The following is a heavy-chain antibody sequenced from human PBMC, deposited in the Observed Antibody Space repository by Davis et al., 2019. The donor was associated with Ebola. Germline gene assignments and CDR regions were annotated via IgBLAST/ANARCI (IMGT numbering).Heavy chain of an antibody. J-gene: IGHJ4*02. CDR1: GFTFSSYG. V-gene: IGHV3-33*01. Sequence: PGGSLRLSCAASGFTFSSYGMHWVRQAPGKGLEWMAVIWYDGSNKYYADSVKGRFTISRDNSKNTLYLQMNSLRAEDTAVYYCARDLLQQLVPGDYWGQGTLVTVSS. CDR3: ARDLLQQLVPGDY. D-gene: IGHD6-13*01. CDR2: IWYDGSNK.